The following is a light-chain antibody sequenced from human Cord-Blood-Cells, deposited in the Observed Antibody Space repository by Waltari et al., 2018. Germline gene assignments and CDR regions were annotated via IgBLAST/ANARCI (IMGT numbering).Light chain of an antibody. Sequence: QSALTQPASVSGSPGQSITISCTGTSSDVGGYNYVSWYQQHPGKAPKRMIYDVSNRTSGVSNRSSGSKSGNTASLTISGLQAEDEADYYCSSYTSSSTVVFGGGTKLTVL. CDR2: DVS. CDR1: SSDVGGYNY. V-gene: IGLV2-14*01. CDR3: SSYTSSSTVV. J-gene: IGLJ2*01.